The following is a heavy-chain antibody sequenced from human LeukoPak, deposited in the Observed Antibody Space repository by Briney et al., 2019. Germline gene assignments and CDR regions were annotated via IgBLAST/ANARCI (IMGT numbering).Heavy chain of an antibody. J-gene: IGHJ4*02. CDR2: IRYDGSDK. D-gene: IGHD4-17*01. CDR3: AKEKRGDYDDSGGDFFDS. V-gene: IGHV3-30*02. Sequence: GGSLRLSCAPSGFTFTYYGIHWVRQAPGKGLQWVAFIRYDGSDKYYADSVKGRFTTSRDNSRNTLYLQMNSQRAEDTAVYYCAKEKRGDYDDSGGDFFDSWGQGTLVTVSS. CDR1: GFTFTYYG.